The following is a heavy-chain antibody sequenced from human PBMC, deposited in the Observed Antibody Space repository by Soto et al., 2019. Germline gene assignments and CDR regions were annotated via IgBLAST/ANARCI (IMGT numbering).Heavy chain of an antibody. J-gene: IGHJ4*02. CDR1: GYTFTSYG. CDR3: TEGSGTTSEGSLFDS. Sequence: QVQLVQSRDEVKKPGASVKVSCKASGYTFTSYGINWVRQAPGQGLEWMGWISGYNGDTNYAQKVQGRVTMTTDTSTSTAYMELRNLRSDDTGVYYCTEGSGTTSEGSLFDSGGQGTLVTVSS. D-gene: IGHD1-1*01. CDR2: ISGYNGDT. V-gene: IGHV1-18*01.